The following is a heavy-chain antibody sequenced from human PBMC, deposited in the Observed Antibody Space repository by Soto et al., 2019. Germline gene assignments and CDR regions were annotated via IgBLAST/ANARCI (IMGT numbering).Heavy chain of an antibody. CDR1: GGSMSSYY. CDR2: IYYSGST. CDR3: ARGEWRATITPYFPY. Sequence: WETLSLTCTVSGGSMSSYYWSWIRQSPGKGLEWIGYIYYSGSTNYNPSLKSRVAISLETSNNQFSLMLSYVTAADTAVYYCARGEWRATITPYFPYSGPGTILTVYS. V-gene: IGHV4-59*01. D-gene: IGHD5-12*01. J-gene: IGHJ4*02.